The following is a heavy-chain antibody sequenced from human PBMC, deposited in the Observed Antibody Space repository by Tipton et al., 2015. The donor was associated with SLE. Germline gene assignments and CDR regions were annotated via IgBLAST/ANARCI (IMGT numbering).Heavy chain of an antibody. D-gene: IGHD2-2*01. Sequence: TLSLTCTVSGGSISSGSSYWGWIRQPPGKGLEWIGIIYYTGTTYYNPSLKSRVTISVDTSKNQFSLKLSSVTAADTAVYYCASEVAFCTSTSCQGGFDPWGQGTLVTVSS. V-gene: IGHV4-39*07. CDR1: GGSISSGSSY. CDR2: IYYTGTT. J-gene: IGHJ5*02. CDR3: ASEVAFCTSTSCQGGFDP.